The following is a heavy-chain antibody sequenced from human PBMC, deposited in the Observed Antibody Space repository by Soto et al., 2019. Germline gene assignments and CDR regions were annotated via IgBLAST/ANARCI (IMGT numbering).Heavy chain of an antibody. CDR1: GFTFSSYG. CDR3: ARDGSITGTIYYYYGMDV. J-gene: IGHJ6*02. V-gene: IGHV3-33*01. CDR2: IWYDGSNK. Sequence: QVQLVESGGGVVQPGRSLRLSCAASGFTFSSYGMHWVRQAPGKGLEWVAVIWYDGSNKYYADSVKGRFTISRDNSKNTLYLQMNSLRAEDTAVYYCARDGSITGTIYYYYGMDVWGQGTTVTVSS. D-gene: IGHD1-20*01.